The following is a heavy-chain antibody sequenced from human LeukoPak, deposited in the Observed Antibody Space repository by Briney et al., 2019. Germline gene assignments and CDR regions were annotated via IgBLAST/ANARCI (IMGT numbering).Heavy chain of an antibody. Sequence: PGGSLRLSCAASGFTFSDYWMSWVRQAPGKGLEWVSAISGSGGSTYYADSVKGRFTISRDNSKNTLYLQMNSLRAEDTAVYYCAEDLGVGSSSGFPDREYWGQGTLVTVSS. V-gene: IGHV3-23*01. CDR2: ISGSGGST. D-gene: IGHD3-22*01. J-gene: IGHJ4*02. CDR1: GFTFSDYW. CDR3: AEDLGVGSSSGFPDREY.